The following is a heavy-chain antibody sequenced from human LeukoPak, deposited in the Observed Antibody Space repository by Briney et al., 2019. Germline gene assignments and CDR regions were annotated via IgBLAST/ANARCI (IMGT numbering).Heavy chain of an antibody. V-gene: IGHV1-2*02. CDR3: ARAGDCGNLA. J-gene: IGHJ5*02. Sequence: GGSLKVSCKASGYTFTGYYMHWVRQAPGQGLEWMGWINTKSVGTNYAQDFHGRVTMTRDTSISTAYMELSRLRSDDTAVYYCARAGDCGNLAWGQGTLVTVSS. CDR2: INTKSVGT. CDR1: GYTFTGYY. D-gene: IGHD2-21*01.